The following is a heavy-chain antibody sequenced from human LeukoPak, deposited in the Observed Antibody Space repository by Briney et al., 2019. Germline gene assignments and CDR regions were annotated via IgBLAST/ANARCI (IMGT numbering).Heavy chain of an antibody. CDR1: GYTFTSYG. J-gene: IGHJ4*02. CDR3: ARDWGSRKVIADY. CDR2: ISSNSDNT. D-gene: IGHD7-27*01. Sequence: ASVKVSCKATGYTFTSYGISWVRQAPGKGLEWMGWISSNSDNTNYAQKLQGRVTMTTDTSTSTAYMELTSLRSDDTALYFCARDWGSRKVIADYWGQGALVTVSS. V-gene: IGHV1-18*01.